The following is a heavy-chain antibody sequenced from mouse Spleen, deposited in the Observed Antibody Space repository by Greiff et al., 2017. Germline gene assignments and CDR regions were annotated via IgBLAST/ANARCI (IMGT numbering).Heavy chain of an antibody. CDR3: AREGGKGYFDV. D-gene: IGHD1-1*01. Sequence: VKLQESGPELVKPGASVKISCKASGYSFTSYYIHWVKQRPGQGLEWIGWIYPGSGNTKYNEKFKGKATLTADTSSSTAYMQLSSLTSEDSAVYYCAREGGKGYFDVWGAGTTVTVSS. V-gene: IGHV1-66*01. CDR2: IYPGSGNT. CDR1: GYSFTSYY. J-gene: IGHJ1*01.